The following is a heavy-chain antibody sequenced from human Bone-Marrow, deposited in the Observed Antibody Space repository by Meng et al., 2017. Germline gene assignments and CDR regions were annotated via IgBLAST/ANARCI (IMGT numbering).Heavy chain of an antibody. CDR3: ARDEDISAAGKLFGDY. D-gene: IGHD6-25*01. CDR1: GYTFTDYY. CDR2: INPKSGDT. J-gene: IGHJ4*02. Sequence: QELRVQSGTEVKKPGASVKVSCKASGYTFTDYYIHWVRRAPGQGLEWMGRINPKSGDTHYAQKFQARVTMTGDTSISTAYMELSGLRSDDTAMYYCARDEDISAAGKLFGDYWGQGTLVTVSS. V-gene: IGHV1-2*06.